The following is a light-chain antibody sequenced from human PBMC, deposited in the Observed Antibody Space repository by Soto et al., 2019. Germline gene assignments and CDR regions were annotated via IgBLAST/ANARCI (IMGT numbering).Light chain of an antibody. CDR2: GAS. CDR3: QQYAGSPPT. J-gene: IGKJ1*01. Sequence: EIVLTQSPGTLSLSPGERATLSCRASQSVSSSYLTWYQQKPGQAPRLLIYGASSRVTGIPDRFSGSGSGTDFTLIISRLEPEDFAVYYCQQYAGSPPTFGQGTKV. V-gene: IGKV3-20*01. CDR1: QSVSSSY.